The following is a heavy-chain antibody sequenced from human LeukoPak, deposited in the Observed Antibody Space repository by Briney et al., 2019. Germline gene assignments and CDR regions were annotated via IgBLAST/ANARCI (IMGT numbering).Heavy chain of an antibody. Sequence: GGSLRLSCAASVFTFSSYAMHWVRQAPGKGRECVAVISYDGSNKYYADSVKGRFTISRDNSKNTLYLQMNSLRAEDTAVYYCARAQRRKLDPYYYYGMDVWGQGTTVTVSS. CDR1: VFTFSSYA. CDR2: ISYDGSNK. D-gene: IGHD1-1*01. J-gene: IGHJ6*02. CDR3: ARAQRRKLDPYYYYGMDV. V-gene: IGHV3-30-3*01.